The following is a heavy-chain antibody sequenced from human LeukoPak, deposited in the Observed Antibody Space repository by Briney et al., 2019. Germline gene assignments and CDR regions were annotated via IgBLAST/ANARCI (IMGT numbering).Heavy chain of an antibody. D-gene: IGHD1-26*01. CDR1: GFTFSSIA. Sequence: GGSLTLTCAASGFTFSSIAMSWVRQPASRGVAWVAPICGSGGGTYYAGSVKGRFTISRDDSKNTLYMQMNSLRADDTAVYYCAKDLGRYRNNFFDYWGQGNLVTVSS. CDR2: ICGSGGGT. J-gene: IGHJ4*02. V-gene: IGHV3-23*01. CDR3: AKDLGRYRNNFFDY.